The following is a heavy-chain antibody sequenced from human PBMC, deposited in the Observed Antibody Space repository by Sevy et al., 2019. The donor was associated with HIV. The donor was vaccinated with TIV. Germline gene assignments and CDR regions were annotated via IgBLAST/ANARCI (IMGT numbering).Heavy chain of an antibody. CDR3: TRAHYYGSAGGFNGMDV. D-gene: IGHD3-10*01. Sequence: GGSLRLSCTASGFTFGDYIMTWFRQAPGKGLEWVGFIRSKGYGGTRDYAASVRGRFTISRDDSKSIAYLQMLSRKTEDTGVYYCTRAHYYGSAGGFNGMDVWGQGTTVTVSS. J-gene: IGHJ6*02. CDR1: GFTFGDYI. CDR2: IRSKGYGGTR. V-gene: IGHV3-49*03.